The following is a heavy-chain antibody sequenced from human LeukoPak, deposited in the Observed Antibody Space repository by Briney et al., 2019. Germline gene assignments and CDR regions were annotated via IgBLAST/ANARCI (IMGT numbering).Heavy chain of an antibody. J-gene: IGHJ1*01. D-gene: IGHD6-13*01. CDR1: GFTFSSYA. CDR3: AKGRIAAAGTTEYFQH. V-gene: IGHV3-23*01. CDR2: LSGSGST. Sequence: GGSLRLSCAASGFTFSSYAMSWVRQAPGRGLEWVSALSGSGSTYYADSVKGRFTISRDNSKNTLYLQMNSLRAEDTAMYYCAKGRIAAAGTTEYFQHWGQGTLVTVSS.